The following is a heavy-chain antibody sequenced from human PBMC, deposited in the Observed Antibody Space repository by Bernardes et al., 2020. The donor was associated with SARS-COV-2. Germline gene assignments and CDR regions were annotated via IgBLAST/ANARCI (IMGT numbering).Heavy chain of an antibody. V-gene: IGHV4-39*01. Sequence: SVTLSSTCTVSGGSIGSVTNYWGWIRQPPGKGLEWIASVYYNGRTHYNPSLRSRVTISIDTSKNQFSLKWSSVTAADTAIYYCARHLDTAMAPKRSFDYWGPGTLVTGSS. CDR2: VYYNGRT. J-gene: IGHJ4*02. D-gene: IGHD5-18*01. CDR3: ARHLDTAMAPKRSFDY. CDR1: GGSIGSVTNY.